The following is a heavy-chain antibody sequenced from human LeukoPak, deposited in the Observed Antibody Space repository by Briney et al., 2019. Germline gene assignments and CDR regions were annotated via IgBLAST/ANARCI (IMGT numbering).Heavy chain of an antibody. D-gene: IGHD4-23*01. CDR1: GGSINSYY. CDR2: IYSSGST. V-gene: IGHV4-4*07. Sequence: SETLSLTCTVSGGSINSYYWSWTRQPAGKGLEWIGRIYSSGSTNYNPSLKSRVSMSVDTSKNQFSLKLTSVTAADTAVYYCARGGKATVVTMWGQGILVTVSS. J-gene: IGHJ4*02. CDR3: ARGGKATVVTM.